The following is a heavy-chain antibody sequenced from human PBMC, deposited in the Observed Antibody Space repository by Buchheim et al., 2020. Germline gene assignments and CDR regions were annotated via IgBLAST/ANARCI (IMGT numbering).Heavy chain of an antibody. J-gene: IGHJ4*02. D-gene: IGHD2-8*02. CDR2: VSNNGNNI. V-gene: IGHV3-21*01. CDR3: ARDRTGLYYFDS. CDR1: GFAFRNYH. Sequence: EVQLVESGGGLVKPGGSLRLSCAASGFAFRNYHMAWVRQAPGKGLEWVSYVSNNGNNILYSDSVKGGFTISRDNAKNSLYLQMDNLRAEDTAVYYCARDRTGLYYFDSWGQGTL.